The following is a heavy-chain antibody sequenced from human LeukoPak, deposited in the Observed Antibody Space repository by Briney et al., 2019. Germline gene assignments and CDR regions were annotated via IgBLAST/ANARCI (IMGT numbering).Heavy chain of an antibody. J-gene: IGHJ4*02. Sequence: SVKVSCKASGGTFSSYAISWVRQAPGQGLEWMGGIIPIFGTANYAQKFQGRVTITADEPTSTAYMELSSLRSEDTAVYYCARGERPSNYDFWSGYYKPGFDYWGQGTLVTVSS. CDR3: ARGERPSNYDFWSGYYKPGFDY. V-gene: IGHV1-69*01. D-gene: IGHD3-3*01. CDR1: GGTFSSYA. CDR2: IIPIFGTA.